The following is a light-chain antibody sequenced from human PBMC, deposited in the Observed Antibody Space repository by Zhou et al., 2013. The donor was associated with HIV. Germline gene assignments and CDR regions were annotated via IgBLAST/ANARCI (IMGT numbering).Light chain of an antibody. CDR1: QSITSTY. Sequence: EIVLTQSPGTLSLSPGDRVTLSCRASQSITSTYLAWYQQKLGQAPRLLIYGASSRATGIPDRFSGSGSGTDFTLTISRLEPEDFAVYYCQQYGSSPLTFGQGTKVEIK. CDR3: QQYGSSPLT. V-gene: IGKV3-20*01. J-gene: IGKJ1*01. CDR2: GAS.